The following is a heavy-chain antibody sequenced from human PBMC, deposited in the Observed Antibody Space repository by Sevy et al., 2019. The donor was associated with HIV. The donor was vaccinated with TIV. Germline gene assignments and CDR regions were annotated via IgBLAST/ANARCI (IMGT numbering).Heavy chain of an antibody. CDR3: AKVQYSDFWSGSLSFDY. Sequence: GGSLRLSCAASGFTFSSYAMSWVRQAPGKGLEWVSTISGNGGSTYYADSVKGRFTISRDNSKNRLYLQMNSLRAEDTAVYYCAKVQYSDFWSGSLSFDYWGQGTLVTVSS. CDR1: GFTFSSYA. D-gene: IGHD3-3*01. CDR2: ISGNGGST. V-gene: IGHV3-23*01. J-gene: IGHJ4*02.